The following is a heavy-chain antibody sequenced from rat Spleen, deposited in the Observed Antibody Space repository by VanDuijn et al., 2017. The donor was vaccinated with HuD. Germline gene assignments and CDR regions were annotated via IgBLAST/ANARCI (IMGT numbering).Heavy chain of an antibody. J-gene: IGHJ2*01. CDR2: ISYDGTTT. V-gene: IGHV5-22*01. D-gene: IGHD1-6*01. Sequence: EVQLVESGGGLVQPGRSMKLSCAASGFTFSNYDMAWVRQAPTKGLEWVASISYDGTTTYYRDSVKGRFTLSRDNAKSTLYLQMDSLRSEDTATYYCTRRGITHYFDHWGQGVMVTVSS. CDR1: GFTFSNYD. CDR3: TRRGITHYFDH.